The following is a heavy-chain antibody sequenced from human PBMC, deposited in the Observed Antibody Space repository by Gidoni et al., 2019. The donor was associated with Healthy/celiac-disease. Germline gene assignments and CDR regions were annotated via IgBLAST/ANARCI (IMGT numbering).Heavy chain of an antibody. J-gene: IGHJ4*02. Sequence: EVQLLESGGGLVQPGGSLRLSCAASGFTFSSYAMSWVRQAPGKGLEWVSAISGSGGSTYYADSVKGRFTISRDNSKNTLYLQMNSLRAEDTAVYYCAKDRFGYGGNSASSDYWGQGTLVTVSS. D-gene: IGHD2-21*02. CDR1: GFTFSSYA. V-gene: IGHV3-23*01. CDR3: AKDRFGYGGNSASSDY. CDR2: ISGSGGST.